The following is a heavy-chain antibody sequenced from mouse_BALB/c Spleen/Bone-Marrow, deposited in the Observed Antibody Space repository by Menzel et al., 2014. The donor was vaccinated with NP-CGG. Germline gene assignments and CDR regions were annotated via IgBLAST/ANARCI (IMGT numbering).Heavy chain of an antibody. J-gene: IGHJ2*01. CDR2: FNPYNDDS. D-gene: IGHD2-3*01. CDR3: AREGWLLRFDY. CDR1: GYIFTAYV. V-gene: IGHV1-14*01. Sequence: EVQLQQSGPELVKPGASVKMSCKASGYIFTAYVMHWVKQKPGQGLEWIGFFNPYNDDSNYNEKFKGKATLTSDESSSTAYMELSSLTSEDSAVYYCAREGWLLRFDYWGQGTTLTVSS.